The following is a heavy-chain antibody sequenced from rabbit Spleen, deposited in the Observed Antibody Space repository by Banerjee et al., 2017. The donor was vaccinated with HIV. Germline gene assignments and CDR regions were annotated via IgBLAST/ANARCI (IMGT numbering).Heavy chain of an antibody. CDR3: ARGSDYAGDGCGL. Sequence: QEQLEESGGGLAKPEGSLTLTCKASGFSFSDRDVMCWVRQAPGKGLEWIACINASTGKPVYATWASGRFTISRTSSTTVTLQMTSLTAADTATYFCARGSDYAGDGCGLWGPGTLVTVS. J-gene: IGHJ6*01. V-gene: IGHV1S45*01. CDR1: GFSFSDRDV. D-gene: IGHD4-2*01. CDR2: INASTGKP.